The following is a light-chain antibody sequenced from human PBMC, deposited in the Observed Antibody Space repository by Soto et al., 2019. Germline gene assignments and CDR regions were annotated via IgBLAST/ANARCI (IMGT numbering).Light chain of an antibody. V-gene: IGKV3-15*01. J-gene: IGKJ5*01. CDR1: QSIRSN. CDR2: GAY. Sequence: EIVITQSPATLSVSPGERVTLFCRASQSIRSNLAWYQQTPGQAPRLLLYGAYTRATGIPARFSGSGSGTEFTLTISSLQSEDFAVYYCQQYDNWPPITLGQGTRLEIK. CDR3: QQYDNWPPIT.